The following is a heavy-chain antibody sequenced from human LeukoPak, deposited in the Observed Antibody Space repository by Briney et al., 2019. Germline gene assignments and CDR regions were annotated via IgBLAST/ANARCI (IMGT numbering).Heavy chain of an antibody. Sequence: PGGSLRLSCAASEFTFSSYAMHWVRQAPGKGLEWVAVISYDGSNKYYADSVKGRFTISRDNSKNTLYLQMNSLRAEDTAVYYCARDPPYGYCSGGSCYSYYFDYWGQGTLVTVSS. CDR3: ARDPPYGYCSGGSCYSYYFDY. J-gene: IGHJ4*02. V-gene: IGHV3-30-3*01. CDR1: EFTFSSYA. D-gene: IGHD2-15*01. CDR2: ISYDGSNK.